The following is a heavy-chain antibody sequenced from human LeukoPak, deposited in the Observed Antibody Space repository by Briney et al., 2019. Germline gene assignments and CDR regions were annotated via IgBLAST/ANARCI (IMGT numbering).Heavy chain of an antibody. D-gene: IGHD3-10*01. CDR1: GGSLSGYY. CDR2: INHSGST. J-gene: IGHJ5*02. CDR3: ARWANYYGSGSQSNWFDP. V-gene: IGHV4-34*01. Sequence: SETLTLTCAVNGGSLSGYYWSWIRQPPGKGLEWIGEINHSGSTNYNPSLKSRVTISVDTSKNQFSLKLSSVTAADTAVYYCARWANYYGSGSQSNWFDPWGQGTLVTVSS.